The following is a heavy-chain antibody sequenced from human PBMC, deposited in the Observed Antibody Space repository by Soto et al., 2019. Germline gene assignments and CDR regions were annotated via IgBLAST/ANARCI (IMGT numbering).Heavy chain of an antibody. V-gene: IGHV3-33*01. Sequence: QVQLVESGGGVVQPGRSLRLSCAASGFTFSSYGMHWVRQAPGTGLEWVAVIWYDGSNKYYADSVKGRFTISRDNSKNTLYLQMNSLRAEDTAVYYCARDLWQQLVNWFDPWGQGTLVTVSS. CDR1: GFTFSSYG. CDR2: IWYDGSNK. J-gene: IGHJ5*02. CDR3: ARDLWQQLVNWFDP. D-gene: IGHD6-13*01.